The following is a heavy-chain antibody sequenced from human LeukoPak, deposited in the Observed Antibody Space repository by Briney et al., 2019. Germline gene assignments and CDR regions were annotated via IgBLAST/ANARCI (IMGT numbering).Heavy chain of an antibody. V-gene: IGHV3-21*01. CDR1: GFTFSTYS. CDR2: ISSSGSFK. J-gene: IGHJ4*02. D-gene: IGHD3-22*01. Sequence: VKPGGSLRLSCAASGFTFSTYSMTWVRQAPGKGLEWVSSISSSGSFKYYTDSVRGRFTIYRDNAKNSLYLQMNSLGAEDTAVYYCARGQTGYYDSSGYYYVYWGQGTLVAVSS. CDR3: ARGQTGYYDSSGYYYVY.